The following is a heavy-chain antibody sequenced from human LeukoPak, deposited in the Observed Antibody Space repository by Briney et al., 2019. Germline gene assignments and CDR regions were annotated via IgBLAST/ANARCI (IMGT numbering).Heavy chain of an antibody. V-gene: IGHV3-53*01. Sequence: PGGSLRLSCAASGFTVSSNYMSWVRQAPGKGLEWVAILYSGGRTEYADSVKGQFTISRDNAKNSLYLQMNSLRAEDTAVYYCARETRLRWTDYWGQGTLVTVSS. J-gene: IGHJ4*02. CDR1: GFTVSSNY. CDR2: LYSGGRT. D-gene: IGHD5-24*01. CDR3: ARETRLRWTDY.